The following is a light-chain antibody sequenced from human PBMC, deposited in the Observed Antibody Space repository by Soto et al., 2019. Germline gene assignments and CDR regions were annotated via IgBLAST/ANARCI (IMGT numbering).Light chain of an antibody. J-gene: IGKJ4*01. CDR1: QSLVYTDGNTY. V-gene: IGKV2-30*01. CDR3: MQDTHWPPT. Sequence: DVVMTQSPLSLPVTLGQPASISCRSSQSLVYTDGNTYLNWFHQRPGQSPRRLIYQVSTRDSGVPDRFSGGGSGADFTLKIDRVEAEDVGVYYCMQDTHWPPTIGGGTTVEIK. CDR2: QVS.